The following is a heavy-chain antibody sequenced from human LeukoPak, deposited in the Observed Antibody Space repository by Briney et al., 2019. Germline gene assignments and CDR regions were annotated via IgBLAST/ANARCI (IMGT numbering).Heavy chain of an antibody. J-gene: IGHJ4*02. CDR1: GFTFSSYS. Sequence: GGSLRLSCAASGFTFSSYSMNWVRQAPGKGLEWVSSISSSSSYIYYTDSVKGRFTISRDNSKNTLYLQMNSLRAEDTAVYYCVRDDDRPDNGLDYWGQGTLVTVSS. V-gene: IGHV3-21*01. CDR2: ISSSSSYI. D-gene: IGHD3-22*01. CDR3: VRDDDRPDNGLDY.